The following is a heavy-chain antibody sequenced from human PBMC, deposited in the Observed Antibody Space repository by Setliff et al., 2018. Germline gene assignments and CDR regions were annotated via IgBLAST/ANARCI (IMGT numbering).Heavy chain of an antibody. D-gene: IGHD1-26*01. Sequence: ASVKVSCKTSGYAFFGYFMNWVRQAPGQGPEWMGWINPDNGGTHYAEKFQGRVTMTRDTSISTAYLELSSLTSDDTAIYYCATAVWEFLYWGQGAQVTGSS. V-gene: IGHV1-2*02. CDR2: INPDNGGT. J-gene: IGHJ4*02. CDR1: GYAFFGYF. CDR3: ATAVWEFLY.